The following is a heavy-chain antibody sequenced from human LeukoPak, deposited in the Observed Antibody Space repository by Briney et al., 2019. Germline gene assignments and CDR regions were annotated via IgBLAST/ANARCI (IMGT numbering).Heavy chain of an antibody. CDR1: GYSFINYW. V-gene: IGHV5-51*01. J-gene: IGHJ4*02. Sequence: GESLKISCKGSGYSFINYWSIWGRQLPGKGLEWMGFIYPGDGDTKYSPSFEGQVIMSADKSISTAYLQWSSLKASDTAMYYCARAGYSGYETDYWGQGTLVTVSS. CDR3: ARAGYSGYETDY. CDR2: IYPGDGDT. D-gene: IGHD5-12*01.